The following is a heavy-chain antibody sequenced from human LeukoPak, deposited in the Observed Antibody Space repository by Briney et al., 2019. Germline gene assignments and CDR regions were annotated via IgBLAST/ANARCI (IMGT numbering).Heavy chain of an antibody. CDR2: TNSKGRTI. CDR3: VRDPEGITMVRGVRHAFDT. D-gene: IGHD3-10*01. J-gene: IGHJ3*02. V-gene: IGHV3-11*01. CDR1: VYTPSDYY. Sequence: GGCLRLSRAPPVYTPSDYYISCVPHALRKGRERGSHTNSKGRTIYYADSVKGRFTISRDNAKISLYLQMSSLRAEDTAVYYCVRDPEGITMVRGVRHAFDTWGQGTMVTVSS.